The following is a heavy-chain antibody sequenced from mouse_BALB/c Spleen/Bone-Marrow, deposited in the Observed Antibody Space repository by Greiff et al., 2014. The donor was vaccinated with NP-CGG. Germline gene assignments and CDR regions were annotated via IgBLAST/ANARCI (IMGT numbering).Heavy chain of an antibody. CDR2: IYPGTGSI. V-gene: IGHV1S22*01. CDR1: GYTFTSYW. D-gene: IGHD3-1*01. Sequence: GSELVRPGASVKLSCKASGYTFTSYWMHWVKQRPGQGLEWLGNIYPGTGSINHDEKFKSKATLTVDTSSSTAYMQLSSLTSEDSAVYYCTRSGYVMDYWGQGTSVTVSS. J-gene: IGHJ4*01. CDR3: TRSGYVMDY.